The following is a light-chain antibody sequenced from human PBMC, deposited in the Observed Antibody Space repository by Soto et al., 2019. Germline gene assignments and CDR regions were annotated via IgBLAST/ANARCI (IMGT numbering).Light chain of an antibody. CDR1: QSVSSY. J-gene: IGKJ1*01. V-gene: IGKV3-15*01. CDR3: QKYNSAPRT. Sequence: ENLLTQSPAPLPLSPGESAPLSCGARQSVSSYLAWYQQKPGQAPRLLIFGASTRAAGIPARFSGSGSGTEFTLTISSLQSEDVAXYYCQKYNSAPRTCGQGTK. CDR2: GAS.